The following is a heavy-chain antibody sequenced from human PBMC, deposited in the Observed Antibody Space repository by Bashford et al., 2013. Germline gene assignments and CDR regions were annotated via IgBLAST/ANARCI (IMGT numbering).Heavy chain of an antibody. Sequence: GESLKISCKGSGYSFTSYWIGWVRQMPGKGLEWMGIIYPGDSDTRYSPSFQGQVTISADKSISTAYLQWSSLKASDTAMYYCARHIAVAGKRSYYYGMDVWGQGTTVTVSS. D-gene: IGHD6-19*01. CDR2: IYPGDSDT. V-gene: IGHV5-51*01. CDR1: GYSFTSYW. CDR3: ARHIAVAGKRSYYYGMDV. J-gene: IGHJ6*02.